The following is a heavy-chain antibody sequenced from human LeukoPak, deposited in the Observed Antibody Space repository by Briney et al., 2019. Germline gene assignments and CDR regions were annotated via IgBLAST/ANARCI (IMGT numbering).Heavy chain of an antibody. Sequence: ASVKVSCKASGYTFTGYFMHWVRQAPGQGLEWMGRINPNSGDPNYAQEFQGRVTMTRDTSISTAYMELSSLRSDDTAMYYCARGIAATDDYWGQGTLVTVSS. CDR3: ARGIAATDDY. J-gene: IGHJ4*02. D-gene: IGHD6-13*01. V-gene: IGHV1-2*06. CDR2: INPNSGDP. CDR1: GYTFTGYF.